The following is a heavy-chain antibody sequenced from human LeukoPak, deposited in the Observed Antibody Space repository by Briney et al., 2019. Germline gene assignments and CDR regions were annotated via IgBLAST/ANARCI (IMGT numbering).Heavy chain of an antibody. CDR3: ASENYYDSSGYCY. D-gene: IGHD3-22*01. V-gene: IGHV3-74*01. Sequence: PGGSLRLSCAASGFTLSSYWMHWVRQAPGKGLVWVSRINSDGSSTSYADSVKGRFTISRDNAKNTLYLQMKSLRAEDTAVYYCASENYYDSSGYCYWGQGTLVTVSS. CDR1: GFTLSSYW. CDR2: INSDGSST. J-gene: IGHJ4*02.